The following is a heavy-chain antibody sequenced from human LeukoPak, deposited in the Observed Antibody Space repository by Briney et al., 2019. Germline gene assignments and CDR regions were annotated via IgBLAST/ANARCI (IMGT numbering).Heavy chain of an antibody. Sequence: GASVKVSYKASGGTFSSYAISWVRQAPGQGLEWMGWINPNSGGTNYAQKFQGRVTMTGDTSISTTYMELNRLTSDDTAVYYCARETYYGSGNYYFYYYYMDVWGEGTTVTISS. CDR3: ARETYYGSGNYYFYYYYMDV. CDR1: GGTFSSYA. CDR2: INPNSGGT. D-gene: IGHD3-10*01. J-gene: IGHJ6*03. V-gene: IGHV1-2*02.